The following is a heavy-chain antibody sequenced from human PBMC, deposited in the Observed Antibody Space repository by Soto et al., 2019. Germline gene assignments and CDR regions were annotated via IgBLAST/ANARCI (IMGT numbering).Heavy chain of an antibody. CDR3: ARIKWGLNYYNGMDV. Sequence: ASVKGSCKRSGYSFSDYFIQWVRQAPGQGLEWVAWINPKTAATNYAKKFQGRVSVTWDTSSTTAYMELTSLRPDDTAVYYCARIKWGLNYYNGMDVWGQGTTVTVSS. CDR1: GYSFSDYF. J-gene: IGHJ6*02. D-gene: IGHD1-26*01. V-gene: IGHV1-2*02. CDR2: INPKTAAT.